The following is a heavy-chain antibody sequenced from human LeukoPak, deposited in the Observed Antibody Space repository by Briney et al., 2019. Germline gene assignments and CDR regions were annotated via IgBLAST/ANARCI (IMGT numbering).Heavy chain of an antibody. CDR1: GFTFGDYA. V-gene: IGHV3-49*05. J-gene: IGHJ4*02. CDR2: IRSKAYGGTT. D-gene: IGHD6-19*01. CDR3: TREYSSGWSDY. Sequence: KPVGSLRLSCTASGFTFGDYAMSWFRQAPGKGLECVGFIRSKAYGGTTEYAASVKGRFTISRDDSKSIAYLQMNSLKTEDTAVYYCTREYSSGWSDYWGQGTLVTVSS.